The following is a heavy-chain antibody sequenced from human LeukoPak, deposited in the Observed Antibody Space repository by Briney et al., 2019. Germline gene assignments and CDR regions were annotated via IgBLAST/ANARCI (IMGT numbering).Heavy chain of an antibody. D-gene: IGHD1-26*01. J-gene: IGHJ4*02. CDR1: GGPISSGNYY. CDR2: IYTSGNT. V-gene: IGHV4-61*02. Sequence: PSETLSLTCTVSGGPISSGNYYWSWIRQPAGKGLEWIGRIYTSGNTNYNPSLKSRVTISVDTSKNQFSLKLNSVTAADTALYYCARGDGVFDYWGQGTLVTVSS. CDR3: ARGDGVFDY.